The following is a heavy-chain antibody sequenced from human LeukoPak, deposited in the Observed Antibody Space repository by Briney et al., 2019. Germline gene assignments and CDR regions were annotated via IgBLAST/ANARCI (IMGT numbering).Heavy chain of an antibody. CDR2: IWYDGNNQ. J-gene: IGHJ2*01. Sequence: GGSLRLSCAASGFTLSSHGMYWVRQAPGKGLEWVAVIWYDGNNQYYADSVKGRFTISRDNSKNTLYLQMNSLRAEDTAVYYCARPSGSYWYFDLWGRGTLVTVSS. D-gene: IGHD1-26*01. V-gene: IGHV3-33*01. CDR1: GFTLSSHG. CDR3: ARPSGSYWYFDL.